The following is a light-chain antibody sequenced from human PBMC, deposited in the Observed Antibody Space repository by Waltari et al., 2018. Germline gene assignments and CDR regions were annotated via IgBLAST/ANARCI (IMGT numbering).Light chain of an antibody. V-gene: IGLV2-14*01. CDR2: EFI. CDR3: NSFTSSTTYV. CDR1: TSDVGGYNY. J-gene: IGLJ1*01. Sequence: QSALTQPASVSGSPGQSITISCPGPTSDVGGYNYVSWYQQHPAKAPKLMIYEFINRPSGVSNRFSGSKSGNTASLTISGLQAEDEADYYCNSFTSSTTYVFGTGTKVTVL.